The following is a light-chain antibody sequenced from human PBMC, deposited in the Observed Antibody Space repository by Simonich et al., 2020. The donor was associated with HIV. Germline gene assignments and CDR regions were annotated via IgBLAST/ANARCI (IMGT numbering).Light chain of an antibody. CDR2: GAS. J-gene: IGKJ1*01. CDR3: QQYNNWPPWT. Sequence: EIVMTQSPGTLSVSPGESATLPCRASQTVNSNLAWYQQKPGQAPRLLIYGASTRATGIPARFSGSGSGTEFTLTISSLQSEDFAVYYCQQYNNWPPWTFGQGTKVEIK. CDR1: QTVNSN. V-gene: IGKV3-15*01.